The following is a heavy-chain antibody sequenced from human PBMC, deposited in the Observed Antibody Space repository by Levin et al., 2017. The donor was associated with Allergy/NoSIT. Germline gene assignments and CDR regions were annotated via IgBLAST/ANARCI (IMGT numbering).Heavy chain of an antibody. D-gene: IGHD2-15*01. CDR2: ISYGGSNK. V-gene: IGHV3-30*18. J-gene: IGHJ4*02. Sequence: GGSLRLSCAASGFTFSSYGMHWVRQAPGKGLEWVAVISYGGSNKYYADSVKGRFTISRDNSKNTLYLQMNSLRAEDTAVYYCAKDGVRCCSSGSCYFDCDYWGQGTLVTVSS. CDR3: AKDGVRCCSSGSCYFDCDY. CDR1: GFTFSSYG.